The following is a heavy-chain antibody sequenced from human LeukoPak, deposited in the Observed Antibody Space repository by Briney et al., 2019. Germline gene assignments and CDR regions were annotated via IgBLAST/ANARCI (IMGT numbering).Heavy chain of an antibody. V-gene: IGHV4-38-2*02. D-gene: IGHD4-17*01. J-gene: IGHJ6*03. CDR3: AREGIYGDYYYYYYMDV. Sequence: PSETLSLTCTVSGYSISSGYYWGWIRQPPGKGLEWIGSIYHSGSTYYNPSLKSRVTISVDTSKNQFSLKLSSVTAADTAVYYCAREGIYGDYYYYYYMDVWGKGTTVTISS. CDR2: IYHSGST. CDR1: GYSISSGYY.